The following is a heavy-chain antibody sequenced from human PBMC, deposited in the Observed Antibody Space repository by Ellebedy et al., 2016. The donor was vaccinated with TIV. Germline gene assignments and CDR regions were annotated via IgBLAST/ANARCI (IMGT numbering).Heavy chain of an antibody. V-gene: IGHV3-30*03. D-gene: IGHD1-14*01. CDR2: ISYDGSNK. CDR3: ARDGPDSDLDY. J-gene: IGHJ4*02. Sequence: GESLKISCAASGFTFSSYGMHWVRQAPGKGLEWVAVISYDGSNKYYADSVKGRFTISRDNSKNTLYLQMNSLRAEDTAVYYCARDGPDSDLDYWGQGTLVTVSS. CDR1: GFTFSSYG.